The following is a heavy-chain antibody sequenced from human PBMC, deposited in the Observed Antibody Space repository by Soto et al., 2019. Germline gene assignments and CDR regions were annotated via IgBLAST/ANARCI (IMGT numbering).Heavy chain of an antibody. Sequence: QITLKESGPTLVKPTQTLTLTCTFSGFSLSTRGVGVGWIRQPPGKALEWLAIIYWDDDKRYSPSLKSRLTITKDTPKNPVVLTMTNMDPVDTATYFCAQKGGGDRILDYWGQGTLVTVSS. CDR1: GFSLSTRGVG. CDR3: AQKGGGDRILDY. V-gene: IGHV2-5*02. CDR2: IYWDDDK. J-gene: IGHJ4*02. D-gene: IGHD3-16*01.